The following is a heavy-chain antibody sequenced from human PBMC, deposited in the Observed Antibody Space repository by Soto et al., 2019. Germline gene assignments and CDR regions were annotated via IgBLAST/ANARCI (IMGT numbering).Heavy chain of an antibody. J-gene: IGHJ4*02. Sequence: ASVKVSCKASGYTFTRYDINWVRQATGQGLEWMGLMNPNSGNTSYAQKFQGRVTMTRDTSTSTVYMELSGLRSEDTAVYYCARGKYDYSNCYDYWGQGTLVTVS. D-gene: IGHD4-4*01. CDR3: ARGKYDYSNCYDY. CDR2: MNPNSGNT. V-gene: IGHV1-8*01. CDR1: GYTFTRYD.